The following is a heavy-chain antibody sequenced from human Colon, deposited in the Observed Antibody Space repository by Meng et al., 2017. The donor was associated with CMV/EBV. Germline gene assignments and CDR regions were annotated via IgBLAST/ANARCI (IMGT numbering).Heavy chain of an antibody. CDR2: IIPMFGTP. V-gene: IGHV1-69*05. Sequence: SVKVSCKASGGTLSTYAISWVRQAPGQGLEWMGGIIPMFGTPDYAQKFQGRVTINTEESTSTAYMGLSSLRSEDTAVYYCARHPPGTITTGGPNYYSGLDVWGHGTPVTVSS. J-gene: IGHJ6*02. D-gene: IGHD3-22*01. CDR1: GGTLSTYA. CDR3: ARHPPGTITTGGPNYYSGLDV.